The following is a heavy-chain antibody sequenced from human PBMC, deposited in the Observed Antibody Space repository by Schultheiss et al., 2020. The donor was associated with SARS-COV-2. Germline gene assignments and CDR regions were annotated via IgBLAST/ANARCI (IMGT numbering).Heavy chain of an antibody. V-gene: IGHV2-70*01. Sequence: SGPTLVKPTQTLTLTCTFSGFSLSTSGVGVGWIRQPPGKALEWLAHIDWDDDKYYSTSLKTRLTISKDTSKNQVVLTMTNMDPVDTATYYCARTYYYDSSGVTLPFDYWGQGTLVTVSS. CDR2: IDWDDDK. J-gene: IGHJ4*02. CDR1: GFSLSTSGVG. CDR3: ARTYYYDSSGVTLPFDY. D-gene: IGHD3-22*01.